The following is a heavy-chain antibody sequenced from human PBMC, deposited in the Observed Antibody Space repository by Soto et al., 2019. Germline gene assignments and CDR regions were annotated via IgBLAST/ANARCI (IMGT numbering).Heavy chain of an antibody. Sequence: QLQLQESGPGLVKPSETLSLTCTVSGGSISSSSYYWGWIRQPPGKGLVWIGGIYYSGSTYYNPSLKSRVTISVDTSKNQFSLKLSSVTAEDTAVYYCARQPERGYYDSSGYHKLPDACDIWGQGTMVTVSS. J-gene: IGHJ3*02. CDR1: GGSISSSSYY. CDR3: ARQPERGYYDSSGYHKLPDACDI. D-gene: IGHD3-22*01. CDR2: IYYSGST. V-gene: IGHV4-39*01.